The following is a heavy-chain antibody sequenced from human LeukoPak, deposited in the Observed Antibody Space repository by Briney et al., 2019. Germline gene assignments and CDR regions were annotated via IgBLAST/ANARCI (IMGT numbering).Heavy chain of an antibody. CDR1: GFTFSSYG. CDR3: ARDSSMLRGPLVIYFFDF. CDR2: ISGSGGST. D-gene: IGHD3-10*01. J-gene: IGHJ4*02. V-gene: IGHV3-23*01. Sequence: GGSLRLSCAASGFTFSSYGMSWVRQAPGKGLEWVSAISGSGGSTYYADSVKGRFTISRDNSKNTLYLQMNSLRAEDTAVYYCARDSSMLRGPLVIYFFDFWGQGTLVTVSS.